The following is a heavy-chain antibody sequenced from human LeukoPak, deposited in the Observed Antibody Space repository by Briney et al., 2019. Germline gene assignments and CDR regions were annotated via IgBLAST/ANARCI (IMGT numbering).Heavy chain of an antibody. CDR1: GGSFSGYY. CDR2: IYYSGST. Sequence: SETLSLTCAVYGGSFSGYYWGWIRQPPGKGLEWIGNIYYSGSTYYNPSLKSRVTISVDTSKNQFSLKLSSVTAADTAVYYCARHLTYWLLYNWFDPWGQGTLVTVSS. V-gene: IGHV4-34*01. D-gene: IGHD3-22*01. J-gene: IGHJ5*02. CDR3: ARHLTYWLLYNWFDP.